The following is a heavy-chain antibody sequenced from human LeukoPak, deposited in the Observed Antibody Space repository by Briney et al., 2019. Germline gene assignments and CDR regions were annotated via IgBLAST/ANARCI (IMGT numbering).Heavy chain of an antibody. CDR2: ISGSSNTI. J-gene: IGHJ4*02. Sequence: GGSLRLSCAASGLIFSDYSMNWVRQAPGKGLEWVSYISGSSNTIDYADSVKGRLTISRDNAKNSLYLQMISLRDEDTAVYYCVRDHKWSFDYWGQGTLVSVSS. V-gene: IGHV3-48*02. D-gene: IGHD3-3*01. CDR1: GLIFSDYS. CDR3: VRDHKWSFDY.